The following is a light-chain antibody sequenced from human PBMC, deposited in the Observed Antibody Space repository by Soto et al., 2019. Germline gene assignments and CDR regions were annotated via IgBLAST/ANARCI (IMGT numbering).Light chain of an antibody. CDR3: QQYRNWPPLT. V-gene: IGKV3-15*01. CDR1: QSVGGA. J-gene: IGKJ4*01. CDR2: GAS. Sequence: EIVMTHSPATLSVTPGEAATLTCRASQSVGGAVAWYQHKPGQAPRLLIVGASMRATGVPGRFSGGGSGTEFTLTISSLQSEDFAVYYCQQYRNWPPLTFGGGTTVEIK.